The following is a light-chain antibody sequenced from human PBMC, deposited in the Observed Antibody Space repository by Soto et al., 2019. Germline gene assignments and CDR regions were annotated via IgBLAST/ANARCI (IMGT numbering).Light chain of an antibody. V-gene: IGKV1-5*01. Sequence: DIQVTQSPPTLSASVGDRVTITCRASQTISTWMAWYQQKPGKAPKLLVYDASTLQSGVASRFSGSGSGTEFTLIISGLQPDDSATYYCQQDTNTNNTWMFGQGTKVDIK. CDR2: DAS. CDR1: QTISTW. CDR3: QQDTNTNNTWM. J-gene: IGKJ1*01.